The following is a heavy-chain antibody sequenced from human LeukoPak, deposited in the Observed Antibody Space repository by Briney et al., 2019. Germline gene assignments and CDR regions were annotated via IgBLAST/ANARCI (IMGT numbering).Heavy chain of an antibody. Sequence: SETLSLTCTVSGGSISSYYWSWIRQPPGKGLEWIGYIYYSGSTNYNPSLKSRVTISVDTSKNQFSLKLSSVTAADTAVYYCARVDGDYSGYVWYFDYWGQGTLVTVSS. D-gene: IGHD5-12*01. V-gene: IGHV4-59*01. J-gene: IGHJ4*02. CDR1: GGSISSYY. CDR2: IYYSGST. CDR3: ARVDGDYSGYVWYFDY.